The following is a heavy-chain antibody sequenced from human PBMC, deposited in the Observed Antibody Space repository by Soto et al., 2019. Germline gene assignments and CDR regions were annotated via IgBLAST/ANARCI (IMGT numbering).Heavy chain of an antibody. CDR3: ADGGRYPYY. V-gene: IGHV3-23*01. Sequence: EVQLLESGGDLVQPGGSLRLSCAASGFSFRSYAMGWVRQAPGKGLNWVSSISAGGDGTYYADSVKGRFTISRDNSKNTVYLQMTSLRADDTAVYYCADGGRYPYYWGPGTLDTVSS. CDR2: ISAGGDGT. J-gene: IGHJ4*02. D-gene: IGHD1-26*01. CDR1: GFSFRSYA.